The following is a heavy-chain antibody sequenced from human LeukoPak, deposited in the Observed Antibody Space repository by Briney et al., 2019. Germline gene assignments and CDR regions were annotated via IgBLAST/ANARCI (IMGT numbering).Heavy chain of an antibody. J-gene: IGHJ4*02. CDR2: IRYTGSHK. CDR1: GFTFSTYG. D-gene: IGHD6-13*01. CDR3: AKDPGYSSNWGSYFDY. Sequence: GGSLRLSCAASGFTFSTYGLHWVRQAPGKGLEWVAFIRYTGSHKYYPDSVKGRFTISRDNSKNMLYLQMNSLRAEDTAVYYCAKDPGYSSNWGSYFDYWGQGTLVTVSS. V-gene: IGHV3-30*02.